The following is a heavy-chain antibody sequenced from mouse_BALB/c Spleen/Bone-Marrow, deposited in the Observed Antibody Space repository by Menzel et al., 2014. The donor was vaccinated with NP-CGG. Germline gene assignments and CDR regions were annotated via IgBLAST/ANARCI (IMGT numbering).Heavy chain of an antibody. J-gene: IGHJ4*01. V-gene: IGHV5-17*02. CDR1: GFTFSSFG. CDR3: ARKGAMITHYYAMDY. Sequence: EVKLVESGGGLVRPGGSRKLSCAASGFTFSSFGMHWVRQAPEKGLEWVAYISNGSSTIYYADTVKGRFTISRDNPKNTLFLQMTSLRSEDTAMYYCARKGAMITHYYAMDYWGQGTSVTVSS. D-gene: IGHD2-4*01. CDR2: ISNGSSTI.